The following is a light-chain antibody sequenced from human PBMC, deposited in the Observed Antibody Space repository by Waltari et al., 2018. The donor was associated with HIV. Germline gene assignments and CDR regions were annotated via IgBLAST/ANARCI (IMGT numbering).Light chain of an antibody. CDR2: DVS. CDR1: SSDVGGYNY. CDR3: CSYAGSYTFEGV. J-gene: IGLJ3*02. V-gene: IGLV2-11*01. Sequence: GSPGQSVTISCTGTSSDVGGYNYVSWYQQHPGKAPKLMIYDVSKRPSGVPDRFSGSKSGNTASLTISGLQAEDEADYYCCSYAGSYTFEGVFGGGTKLTVL.